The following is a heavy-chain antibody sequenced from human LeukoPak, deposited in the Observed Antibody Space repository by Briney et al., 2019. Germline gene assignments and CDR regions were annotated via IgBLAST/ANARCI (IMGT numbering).Heavy chain of an antibody. CDR1: GFTFSSYG. CDR2: IYYSGST. V-gene: IGHV4-39*01. D-gene: IGHD3-22*01. J-gene: IGHJ5*02. CDR3: ARPGEDSSGYPNWFDP. Sequence: PGGSLRLSCAASGFTFSSYGMSWVRQAPGKGLEWIGSIYYSGSTYYNPSLKSRVTISVDTSKNQFSLKLSSVTAADTAVYYCARPGEDSSGYPNWFDPWGQGTLVTVSS.